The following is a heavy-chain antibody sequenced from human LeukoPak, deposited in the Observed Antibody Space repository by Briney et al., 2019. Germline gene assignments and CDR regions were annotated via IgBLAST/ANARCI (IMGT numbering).Heavy chain of an antibody. CDR1: GSTFNTYA. CDR3: VGGTSADY. V-gene: IGHV3-74*01. CDR2: ISPDGRTT. J-gene: IGHJ4*02. D-gene: IGHD4-23*01. Sequence: PGGSLRLSCAVSGSTFNTYAMHWVRQAPGKGLVWVSRISPDGRTTAYADSVKGRFTVSRDNAKNTLFLQMNSLRPEDTSLYYCVGGTSADYWGQGTLVTVSS.